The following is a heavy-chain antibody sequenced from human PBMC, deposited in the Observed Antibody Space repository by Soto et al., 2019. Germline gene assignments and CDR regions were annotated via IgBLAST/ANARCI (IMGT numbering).Heavy chain of an antibody. J-gene: IGHJ5*02. CDR1: GGSFSGYY. CDR2: INHSGST. Sequence: SETLSLTCAVSGGSFSGYYWSWIRQPPGKGLEWIGEINHSGSTNYNPSLKSRVTISVDTSKNQFSLKLSSVTAADTAVYYCARTMVRGVIITINWFDPWGQGTLVTVSS. CDR3: ARTMVRGVIITINWFDP. D-gene: IGHD3-10*01. V-gene: IGHV4-34*01.